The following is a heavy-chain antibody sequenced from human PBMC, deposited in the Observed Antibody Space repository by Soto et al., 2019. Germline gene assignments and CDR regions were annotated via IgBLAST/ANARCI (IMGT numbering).Heavy chain of an antibody. V-gene: IGHV4-30-4*01. Sequence: LSLTCTVSGGSISSAAYYWSWVRQPPGKDLEYIGYIYYTGNTYYNPSLNSRLTMSVDTSKNQFSLKLSSVTAADTAVYYCVRRLAVKPQYYFDYWGQGTLVTVSS. J-gene: IGHJ4*02. CDR2: IYYTGNT. D-gene: IGHD6-19*01. CDR3: VRRLAVKPQYYFDY. CDR1: GGSISSAAYY.